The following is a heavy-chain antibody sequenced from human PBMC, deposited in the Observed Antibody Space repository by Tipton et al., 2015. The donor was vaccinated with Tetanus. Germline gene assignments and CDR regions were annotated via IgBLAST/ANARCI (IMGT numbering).Heavy chain of an antibody. J-gene: IGHJ4*02. Sequence: SLRLSCAVSGFTVSNYYMSWVRQAPGKGLEWVSLIYSGGNTYYADSVKGRFTISRDNSKNTLYLQMNSLRAEDAAVYYCNGGSTRAYFDYWGLGTLVTVSS. V-gene: IGHV3-53*01. CDR2: IYSGGNT. D-gene: IGHD2-2*01. CDR3: NGGSTRAYFDY. CDR1: GFTVSNYY.